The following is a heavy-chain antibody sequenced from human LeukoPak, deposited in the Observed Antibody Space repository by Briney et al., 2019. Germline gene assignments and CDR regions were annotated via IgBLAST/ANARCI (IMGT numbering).Heavy chain of an antibody. Sequence: SQTLSLTCTVSGGSISSGSYYWSWIRQPAGKRLEWIGRIYTSGSTNYNPSLKSRVTISVDTSKNQFSLKLSSVTAADTAVYYCARLIRAYRGIYFDYWGQGTLVTVSS. V-gene: IGHV4-61*02. CDR3: ARLIRAYRGIYFDY. CDR1: GGSISSGSYY. J-gene: IGHJ4*02. CDR2: IYTSGST. D-gene: IGHD3-10*01.